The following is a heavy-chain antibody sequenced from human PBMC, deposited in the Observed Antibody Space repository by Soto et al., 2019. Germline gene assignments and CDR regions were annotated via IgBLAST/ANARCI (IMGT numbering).Heavy chain of an antibody. CDR3: ARQNGSFRSWFDS. J-gene: IGHJ5*01. D-gene: IGHD3-10*01. Sequence: PSETLSLTCTVSGVSISSYYWGWIRQPPGKGLEWIGGIYYSGTTFYSPSLKSRVIISVDTSKNQFSLKLTSVTAADTAMYYCARQNGSFRSWFDSWGQGTLVTVSS. V-gene: IGHV4-59*05. CDR1: GVSISSYY. CDR2: IYYSGTT.